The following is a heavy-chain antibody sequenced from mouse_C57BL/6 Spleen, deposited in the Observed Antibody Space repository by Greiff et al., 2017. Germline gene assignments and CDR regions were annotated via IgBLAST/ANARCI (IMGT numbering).Heavy chain of an antibody. CDR3: ARSPLGSSYDWYFDV. Sequence: QVQLRQSGAELARPGASVKMSCKASGYTFTSYTMHWVKQRPGQGLEWIGYINPSSGYPKYNQKFKDKATLTADKSSSTAYMQLSSLTSEDSAVYYWARSPLGSSYDWYFDVWGTGTTVTVSS. J-gene: IGHJ1*03. D-gene: IGHD1-1*01. CDR1: GYTFTSYT. CDR2: INPSSGYP. V-gene: IGHV1-4*01.